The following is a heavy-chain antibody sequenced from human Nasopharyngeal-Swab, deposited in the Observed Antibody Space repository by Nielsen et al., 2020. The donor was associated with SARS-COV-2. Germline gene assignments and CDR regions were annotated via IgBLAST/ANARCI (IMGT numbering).Heavy chain of an antibody. V-gene: IGHV4-38-2*02. CDR2: IYHSGST. J-gene: IGHJ2*01. Sequence: SETLSLTCTVSGYSISSGYYWGWIRQPPGKGLEWIGSIYHSGSTYYNPSLKSRVTISVGTSKNQFSLKLSSVTAADTAVYYCARIAAPPWYFDLWGRGTLVTVSS. CDR3: ARIAAPPWYFDL. D-gene: IGHD6-6*01. CDR1: GYSISSGYY.